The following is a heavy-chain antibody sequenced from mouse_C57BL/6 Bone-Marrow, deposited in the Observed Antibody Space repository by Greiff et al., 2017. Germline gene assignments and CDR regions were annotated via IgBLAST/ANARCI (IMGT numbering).Heavy chain of an antibody. V-gene: IGHV1-4*01. J-gene: IGHJ3*01. CDR1: GYTFTSYT. Sequence: VQLQQPGAELARPGASVKMSCKASGYTFTSYTMHWVKQRPGQGLEWIGYINPSSGYTKYNQKFKDKATLTADKSSSTAYMQLSSLTSEDSAVYYWARGGSLFAYWGQGTLVTVSA. CDR3: ARGGSLFAY. CDR2: INPSSGYT.